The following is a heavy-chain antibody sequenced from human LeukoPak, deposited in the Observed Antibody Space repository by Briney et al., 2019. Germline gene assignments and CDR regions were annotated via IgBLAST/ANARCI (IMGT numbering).Heavy chain of an antibody. CDR2: IIPILGIA. CDR3: ARVVIDCSSTSCYGRLDY. Sequence: ASVKVSCKASGGTFSSYAISWVRQAPGQGLEWMGRIIPILGIANYAQKFQGRVTITTDTSTSTAYMELRSLRSDDTAVYYCARVVIDCSSTSCYGRLDYWGQGTLVTVSS. J-gene: IGHJ4*02. V-gene: IGHV1-69*04. D-gene: IGHD2-2*01. CDR1: GGTFSSYA.